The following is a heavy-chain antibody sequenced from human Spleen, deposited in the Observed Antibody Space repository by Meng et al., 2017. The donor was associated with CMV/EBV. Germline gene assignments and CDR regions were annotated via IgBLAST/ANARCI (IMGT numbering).Heavy chain of an antibody. CDR3: ASRTIEDNWFDP. Sequence: KASGVTFSRYAISWVRQAPGQGLEWMGGIIPILGIANYAQKFQGRVTITADKSMSTAYMELSSLRSEDTAVYYCASRTIEDNWFDPWGQGTLVTVSS. D-gene: IGHD1-1*01. CDR1: GVTFSRYA. CDR2: IIPILGIA. J-gene: IGHJ5*02. V-gene: IGHV1-69*10.